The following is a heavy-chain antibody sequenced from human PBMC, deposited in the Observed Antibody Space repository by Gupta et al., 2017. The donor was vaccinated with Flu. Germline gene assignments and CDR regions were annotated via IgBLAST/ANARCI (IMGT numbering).Heavy chain of an antibody. CDR3: ARDGICGGDCYWFDP. CDR2: IWDDGSNK. V-gene: IGHV3-33*01. D-gene: IGHD2-21*02. Sequence: QVQLVESGGGVVQPGRSLRLSCAASGFTFSSYGMHWVRPAPGKGLEWVAVIWDDGSNKYYADSVKGRFTISRDNSKNTLYLQMNSLRAEDTAVYYCARDGICGGDCYWFDPWGQGTLVTVSS. J-gene: IGHJ5*02. CDR1: GFTFSSYG.